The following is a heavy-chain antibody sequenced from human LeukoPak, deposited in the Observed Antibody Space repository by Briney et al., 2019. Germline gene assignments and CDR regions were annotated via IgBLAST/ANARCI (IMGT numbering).Heavy chain of an antibody. Sequence: SETLSLTCTVSGGSISSGGYFYYGWIRQRPGKGLEWIGYIYYTGSTYYDPSLKSRVSISVDTSKNQFSLKLSSVTAADTAVYYCARDRDGYSQFDSWGQGTLVTVSS. J-gene: IGHJ4*02. D-gene: IGHD3-22*01. CDR2: IYYTGST. V-gene: IGHV4-31*03. CDR1: GGSISSGGYFY. CDR3: ARDRDGYSQFDS.